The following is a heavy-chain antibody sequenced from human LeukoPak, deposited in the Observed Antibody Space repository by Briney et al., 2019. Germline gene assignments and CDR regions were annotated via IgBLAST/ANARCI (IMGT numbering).Heavy chain of an antibody. D-gene: IGHD3-9*01. CDR2: IIPILGIA. J-gene: IGHJ1*01. CDR1: GGTFSSYA. V-gene: IGHV1-69*04. CDR3: ARGVSELRYFDWLGFAEYFQH. Sequence: VASVKVSCKASGGTFSSYAISWVRQAPGQGLEWMGRIIPILGIANYAQKFQGRVTITADKSTSTAYMELSSLRSEDTAVYYCARGVSELRYFDWLGFAEYFQHWGQGTLVTVSS.